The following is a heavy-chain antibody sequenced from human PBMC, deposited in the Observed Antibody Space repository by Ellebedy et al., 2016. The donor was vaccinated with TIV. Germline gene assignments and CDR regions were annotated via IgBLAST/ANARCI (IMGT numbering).Heavy chain of an antibody. D-gene: IGHD6-13*01. CDR2: IYSNGDK. V-gene: IGHV2-5*01. J-gene: IGHJ5*02. CDR3: TPRRRGVAASGTNTWFDP. Sequence: SGPTLVKPTQTLTLTCTFSGFSLNTSTVGVGWIRQPPGKALEWLAVIYSNGDKRYSPSLKTRLTITKDTPKNQVVLTMANMEPVDTATYYSTPRRRGVAASGTNTWFDPWGLGTLVTVSS. CDR1: GFSLNTSTVG.